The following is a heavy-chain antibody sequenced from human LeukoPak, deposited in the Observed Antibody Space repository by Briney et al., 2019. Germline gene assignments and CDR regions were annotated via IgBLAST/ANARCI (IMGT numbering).Heavy chain of an antibody. V-gene: IGHV5-51*01. J-gene: IGHJ6*03. D-gene: IGHD6-13*01. CDR1: GYSFTSYW. CDR2: IYPGDSDT. Sequence: GESLKISCKGSGYSFTSYWIGWVRQMPGKGLEWVGIIYPGDSDTRYSPSFQGQVTISADKSISTAYLQWSSLKASDTAMYYCARHVAGEYYYYYYMDVWGKGTTVTVSS. CDR3: ARHVAGEYYYYYYMDV.